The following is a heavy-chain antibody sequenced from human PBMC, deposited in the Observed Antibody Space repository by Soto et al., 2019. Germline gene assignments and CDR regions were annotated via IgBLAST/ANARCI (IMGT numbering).Heavy chain of an antibody. CDR3: ARHRKATAPRDS. Sequence: QVQLQESGPGLVKPSETLSLTCTVSGGSISSYYWSWIRQPPGKGLGWIGYIYYSGSTNYNPSLKSRVTISVDLAKNPFSLKLSSVPAADTAVYYCARHRKATAPRDSWGQGTLVTVSS. D-gene: IGHD1-26*01. CDR1: GGSISSYY. CDR2: IYYSGST. J-gene: IGHJ4*02. V-gene: IGHV4-59*08.